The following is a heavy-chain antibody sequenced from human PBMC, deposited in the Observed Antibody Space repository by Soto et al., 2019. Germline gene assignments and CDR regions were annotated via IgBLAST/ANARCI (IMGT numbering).Heavy chain of an antibody. CDR3: ARDGSSTANWIDP. D-gene: IGHD2-2*01. CDR1: VGSIIGGGYY. V-gene: IGHV4-31*03. J-gene: IGHJ5*02. CDR2: VYFTGTT. Sequence: TLSLTGSVSVGSIIGGGYYWSWLRQQPGKGLEWIGYVYFTGTTYYNPSLKSRLSLSVETSKNQFSLKLSSVTAADTAVYYCARDGSSTANWIDPWGPGILVTVSS.